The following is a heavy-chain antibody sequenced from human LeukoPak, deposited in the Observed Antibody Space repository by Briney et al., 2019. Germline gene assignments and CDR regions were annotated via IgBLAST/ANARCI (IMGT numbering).Heavy chain of an antibody. V-gene: IGHV1-18*01. CDR3: ARDSKLYDTGGGPRH. J-gene: IGHJ4*02. CDR1: GYTFTNYG. CDR2: ISAYKGNT. D-gene: IGHD2-8*02. Sequence: ASVKVSCKASGYTFTNYGICWMRQAPGQGLEWMGWISAYKGNTNYVQRFQDGVTMTIDTSTNTAYMELRSLRSDDTAVYFCARDSKLYDTGGGPRHWGQGTLVTVSS.